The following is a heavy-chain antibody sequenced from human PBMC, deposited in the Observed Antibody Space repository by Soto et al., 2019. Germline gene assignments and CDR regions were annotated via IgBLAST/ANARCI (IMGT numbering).Heavy chain of an antibody. CDR2: IWYDGSNK. D-gene: IGHD5-12*01. CDR1: GFTFTDYG. Sequence: GGSLRLSCAASGFTFTDYGMHWVRQAPGKGLEWVAVIWYDGSNKNYADSVKGRFTISRDNSKNTLYLQMNSLRAEDTAVYYCAKDLEDGYNFDYWGQGTLVTVSS. J-gene: IGHJ4*02. V-gene: IGHV3-33*06. CDR3: AKDLEDGYNFDY.